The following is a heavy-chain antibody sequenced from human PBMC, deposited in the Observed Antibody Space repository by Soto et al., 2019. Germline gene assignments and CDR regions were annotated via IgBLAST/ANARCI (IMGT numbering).Heavy chain of an antibody. J-gene: IGHJ4*02. D-gene: IGHD5-12*01. Sequence: QGQLQESGPGLVKPSQTLSLTCTVSGGSISSGGYYWSWIRQHPGKGLEWIGYIYYSGSTYYNPSLKSRVTISVDTSKHQFSLKLSSVTAADTAVYYCERSSWREVVATTQYYFDYWCQGTLVTVSS. CDR2: IYYSGST. V-gene: IGHV4-31*03. CDR3: ERSSWREVVATTQYYFDY. CDR1: GGSISSGGYY.